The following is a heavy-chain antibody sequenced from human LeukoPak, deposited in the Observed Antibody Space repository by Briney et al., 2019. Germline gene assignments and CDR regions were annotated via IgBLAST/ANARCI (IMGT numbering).Heavy chain of an antibody. J-gene: IGHJ4*02. CDR3: AKWGDYDILTGHYDSDY. CDR2: ITGSGDST. D-gene: IGHD3-9*01. CDR1: GFMFSNYA. Sequence: PGGSLRLSCAASGFMFSNYAMSWVRQAPGKGLEWVSAITGSGDSTYYADSVKGRFTISRDNSKNTLYLQVNSLRAEDTAVYYCAKWGDYDILTGHYDSDYWGQGTLVTVSS. V-gene: IGHV3-23*01.